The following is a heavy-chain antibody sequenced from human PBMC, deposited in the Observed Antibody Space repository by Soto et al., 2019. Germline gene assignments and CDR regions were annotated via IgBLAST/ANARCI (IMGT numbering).Heavy chain of an antibody. D-gene: IGHD5-18*01. V-gene: IGHV5-10-1*01. J-gene: IGHJ4*02. CDR3: ARQIYGSDTGPNFQYYFDS. CDR2: IDPSDSQT. Sequence: GESLKISCKGSGYSFAGYWITWVRQKPGKGLEWMGRIDPSDSQTYYSPSFRGHVTISVTKSTTTVFLQWSSLRASDTAMYYCARQIYGSDTGPNFQYYFDSWGQGTPVTVSS. CDR1: GYSFAGYW.